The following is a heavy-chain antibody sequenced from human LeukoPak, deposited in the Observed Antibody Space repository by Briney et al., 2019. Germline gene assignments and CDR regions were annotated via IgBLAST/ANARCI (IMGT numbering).Heavy chain of an antibody. CDR3: ASTYSSSWYWFDP. J-gene: IGHJ5*01. Sequence: SETLSFTCTVSGGSISSYYWSWIRQPPGKGLEWIGYIYYSGSTNYNPSLKSRVTISVDTSKNQFSLKLSSVTAADTAVYYCASTYSSSWYWFDPWGQGTLLTASS. CDR1: GGSISSYY. CDR2: IYYSGST. D-gene: IGHD6-13*01. V-gene: IGHV4-59*01.